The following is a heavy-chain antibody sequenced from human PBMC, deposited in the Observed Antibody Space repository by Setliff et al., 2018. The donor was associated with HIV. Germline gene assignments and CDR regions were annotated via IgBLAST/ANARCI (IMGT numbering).Heavy chain of an antibody. CDR2: IYSDGST. J-gene: IGHJ4*02. D-gene: IGHD1-1*01. CDR3: AKPRLYNSALEN. CDR1: GFTVSGSY. Sequence: PGASLKISCAASGFTVSGSYMSWVRQAPGKGLEWVSTIYSDGSTYHADSVKGRFTLSRDNSKNTLYLQMNSLTPEDTAVYYCAKPRLYNSALENWGQGTLVTVSS. V-gene: IGHV3-66*02.